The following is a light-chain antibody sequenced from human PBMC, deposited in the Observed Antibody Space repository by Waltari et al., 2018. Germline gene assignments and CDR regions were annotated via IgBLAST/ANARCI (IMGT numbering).Light chain of an antibody. CDR1: SSDVGSYHL. J-gene: IGLJ2*01. CDR2: GGS. V-gene: IGLV2-23*01. Sequence: QSALTQPASVSGSPEQSITISCTGTSSDVGSYHLVSWYQQHPGKAPKLIIYGGSQRPSGVANRFSGSKSENTASLTISGLQTEDEADYYCCSYGGSGTLVFGGGTKLAVL. CDR3: CSYGGSGTLV.